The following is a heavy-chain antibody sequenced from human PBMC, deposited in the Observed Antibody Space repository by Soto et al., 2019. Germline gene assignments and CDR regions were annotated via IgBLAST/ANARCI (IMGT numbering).Heavy chain of an antibody. V-gene: IGHV4-34*01. CDR3: ARMNRVSWGSGWYLGYYYGMDV. CDR2: INHSGST. J-gene: IGHJ6*02. D-gene: IGHD6-19*01. CDR1: GGSFSGYY. Sequence: PSETLSLTCAVYGGSFSGYYWSWIRQPPGKGLEWIGEINHSGSTNYNPSLKSRVTISVDTSKNQFSLKLSSVTAADTAVYYCARMNRVSWGSGWYLGYYYGMDVWGQGTTVTVS.